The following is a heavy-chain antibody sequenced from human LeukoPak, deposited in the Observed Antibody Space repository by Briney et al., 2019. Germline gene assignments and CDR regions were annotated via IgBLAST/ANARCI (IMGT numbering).Heavy chain of an antibody. Sequence: GASVTVSCTASGYTFTSYYMHWVRQAPGQGLEWMGIINPSGGSTSYAQKFQGRVTMTRDTSTSTVYMELSSLRSEDTAVYYCARDPRFLEWLSNFDYWGQGTLVTVSS. D-gene: IGHD3-3*01. CDR1: GYTFTSYY. CDR2: INPSGGST. V-gene: IGHV1-46*01. CDR3: ARDPRFLEWLSNFDY. J-gene: IGHJ4*02.